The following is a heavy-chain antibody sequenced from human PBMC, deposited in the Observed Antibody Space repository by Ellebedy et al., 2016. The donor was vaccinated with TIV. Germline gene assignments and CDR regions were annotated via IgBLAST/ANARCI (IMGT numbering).Heavy chain of an antibody. D-gene: IGHD3-3*01. J-gene: IGHJ5*02. CDR3: ARDSVLRFLEWTLNWFDP. CDR1: GYTFTGYY. CDR2: INPNSGGT. Sequence: ASVKVSXXASGYTFTGYYMHWVRQAPGQGLEWMGWINPNSGGTNYAQKFQGRVTMTRDTSISTAYMELSRLRSDDTAVYYCARDSVLRFLEWTLNWFDPWGQGTLVTVSS. V-gene: IGHV1-2*02.